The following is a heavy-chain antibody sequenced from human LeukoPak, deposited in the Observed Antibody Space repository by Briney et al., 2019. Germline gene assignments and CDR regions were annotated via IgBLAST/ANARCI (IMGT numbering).Heavy chain of an antibody. Sequence: GGSLRLSCAASGFTFSSYAMHWVRQAPGKGLEWVAVISYDGSNKYYADSVKGRFTISRDNAKNSLYLQMNSLRAEDTAVYYCAREPLGWLSPYYFDYWGQGTLVTVSS. CDR2: ISYDGSNK. CDR1: GFTFSSYA. CDR3: AREPLGWLSPYYFDY. D-gene: IGHD3-3*01. V-gene: IGHV3-30-3*01. J-gene: IGHJ4*02.